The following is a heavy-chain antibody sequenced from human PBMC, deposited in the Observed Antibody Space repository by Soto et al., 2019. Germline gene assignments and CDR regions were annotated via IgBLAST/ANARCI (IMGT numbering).Heavy chain of an antibody. J-gene: IGHJ4*02. CDR1: GFTFSSYG. D-gene: IGHD2-15*01. CDR2: IWYDGSNK. Sequence: QVQLVESGGGVVQPGRSLRLSCAASGFTFSSYGMHWVRQAPGKGLEWVAVIWYDGSNKYYADSVKGRFTISRDNSKNTLYLQMNGLRAEDTAVYYCARGEPYCSGGSCYPASWGQGTLVTVSS. V-gene: IGHV3-33*01. CDR3: ARGEPYCSGGSCYPAS.